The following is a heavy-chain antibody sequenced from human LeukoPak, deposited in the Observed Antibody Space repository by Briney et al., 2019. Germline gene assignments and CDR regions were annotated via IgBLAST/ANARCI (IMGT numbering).Heavy chain of an antibody. CDR2: ISYDGSNK. Sequence: PGRSLRLSCAASGFTFSSYGMYWVRQAPGKGLEWVAVISYDGSNKYYADSVKGRFTISRDNSKNTLYLQMNSLRAEDTAVYYCATGLYYDSSGYYFDYWGQGTLVTVSS. CDR3: ATGLYYDSSGYYFDY. CDR1: GFTFSSYG. D-gene: IGHD3-22*01. V-gene: IGHV3-30*03. J-gene: IGHJ4*02.